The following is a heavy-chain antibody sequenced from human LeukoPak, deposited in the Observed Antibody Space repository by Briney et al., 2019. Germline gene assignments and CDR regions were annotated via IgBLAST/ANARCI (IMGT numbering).Heavy chain of an antibody. V-gene: IGHV1-18*01. Sequence: ASVKVSCKASGYTFTSYGISWVRQAPGQGLEWMGWISAYNGNTNYVQKLQGRVTMTTDTSTSTAYMELRSLTSDDTAVYYCARVGAYCTSTSCLDYWGQGTLVTVSS. J-gene: IGHJ4*02. CDR3: ARVGAYCTSTSCLDY. CDR1: GYTFTSYG. CDR2: ISAYNGNT. D-gene: IGHD2-2*01.